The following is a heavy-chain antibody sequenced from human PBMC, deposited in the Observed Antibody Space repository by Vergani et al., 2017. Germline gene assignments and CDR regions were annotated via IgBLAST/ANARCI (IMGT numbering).Heavy chain of an antibody. D-gene: IGHD6-19*01. V-gene: IGHV1-3*02. Sequence: QVQLVQSGAEVKKPGASVKVSCKASGYTFTSYAMHWVRQAPGQRLEWMGWSNAGNGNTNYAQKLQGRVTMTTDTSTDTAYMELSSLRSEYTAVYYCASKVGGSGWYWFDPWGQGTLVTVSS. CDR3: ASKVGGSGWYWFDP. CDR1: GYTFTSYA. J-gene: IGHJ5*02. CDR2: SNAGNGNT.